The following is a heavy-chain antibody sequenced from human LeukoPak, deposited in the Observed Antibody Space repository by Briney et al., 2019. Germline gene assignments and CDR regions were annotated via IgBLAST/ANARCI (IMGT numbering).Heavy chain of an antibody. CDR3: ARVDSGHDYGPS. D-gene: IGHD5-12*01. V-gene: IGHV1-2*06. CDR2: VNPNSGDT. Sequence: ASVKVSCKASGYTFTAYYMHWVRQVPGQGLEWMGRVNPNSGDTDYAQKFQGRVIMTRDTSISTAYMEVSRLRSDDTAVYYCARVDSGHDYGPSWGQGTTVTVSS. J-gene: IGHJ3*01. CDR1: GYTFTAYY.